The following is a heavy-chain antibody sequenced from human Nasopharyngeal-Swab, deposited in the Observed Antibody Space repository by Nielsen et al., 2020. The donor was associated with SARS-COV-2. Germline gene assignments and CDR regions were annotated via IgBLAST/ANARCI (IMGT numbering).Heavy chain of an antibody. V-gene: IGHV1-69*06. CDR3: ARDKGLRFLEWLPLKGFTGWFDP. D-gene: IGHD3-3*01. J-gene: IGHJ5*02. Sequence: SVKVSCKASGGTFSSYAISWVRQAPGQGLEWRGGSIPIFGTANYAQKFQGRVTITADKSTSTAYMELSSLRSEDTAVYYCARDKGLRFLEWLPLKGFTGWFDPWGQGTRVTVSS. CDR1: GGTFSSYA. CDR2: SIPIFGTA.